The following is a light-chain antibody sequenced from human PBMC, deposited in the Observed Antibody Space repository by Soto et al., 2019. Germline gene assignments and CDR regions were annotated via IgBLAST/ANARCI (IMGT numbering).Light chain of an antibody. CDR3: LQYDSYSWT. V-gene: IGKV3-20*01. CDR1: QSVSSTY. CDR2: GAS. Sequence: EIVLTQSPGTLSLSPGERATLSCRASQSVSSTYLAWYQQKPGQAPRLLIYGASTRATGIPARFSGSGSGTEFTLTISSLQPDDVATYYCLQYDSYSWTFGQGTKVDIK. J-gene: IGKJ1*01.